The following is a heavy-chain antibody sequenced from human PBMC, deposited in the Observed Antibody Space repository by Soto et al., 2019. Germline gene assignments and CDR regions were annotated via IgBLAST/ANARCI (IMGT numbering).Heavy chain of an antibody. CDR1: GFTFSSYA. Sequence: GGSLRLSCAASGFTFSSYAMSWVRQAPGKGLEWVSAISGSGGSTYYADSVKGRFTISRENSKNTLYLQMNGLRAEDTAVYYCAKRDGDGGNAYYFDYGGQGTLVTVSA. D-gene: IGHD2-15*01. CDR2: ISGSGGST. CDR3: AKRDGDGGNAYYFDY. V-gene: IGHV3-23*01. J-gene: IGHJ4*02.